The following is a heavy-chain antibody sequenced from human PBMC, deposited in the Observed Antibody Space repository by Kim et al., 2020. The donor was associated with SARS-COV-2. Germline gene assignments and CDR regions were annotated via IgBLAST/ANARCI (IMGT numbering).Heavy chain of an antibody. D-gene: IGHD1-26*01. CDR1: GGSISSYY. J-gene: IGHJ5*02. CDR3: ARVREWERIGYNWFDP. V-gene: IGHV4-59*01. CDR2: IYYSGST. Sequence: SETLSLTCTVSGGSISSYYWSWIRQPPGKGLEWIGYIYYSGSTNYNPSLKSRVTISVDTSKNQFSLKLSSVTAADTAVYYSARVREWERIGYNWFDPWGQGTLVTVSS.